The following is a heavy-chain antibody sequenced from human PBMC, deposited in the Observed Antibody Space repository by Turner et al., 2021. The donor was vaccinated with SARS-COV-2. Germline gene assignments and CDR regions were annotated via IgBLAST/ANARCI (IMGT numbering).Heavy chain of an antibody. D-gene: IGHD3-22*01. CDR2: ISSSSRYI. CDR1: GFTFSSYS. J-gene: IGHJ3*02. CDR3: ARDSPHYYDSSGYYKDAFDI. Sequence: EVRLVESGGGLVKPGGSLRLSCAASGFTFSSYSMNWVRQAPGKGLEWVSSISSSSRYIYHADSVKGRFTISRDNAKNSLYLQMNSLRAEDTAVYYCARDSPHYYDSSGYYKDAFDIWGQGTMVTVSS. V-gene: IGHV3-21*01.